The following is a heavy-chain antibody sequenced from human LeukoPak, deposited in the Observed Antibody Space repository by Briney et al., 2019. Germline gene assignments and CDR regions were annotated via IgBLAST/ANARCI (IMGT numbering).Heavy chain of an antibody. Sequence: ETLSLTCTVSGGSISSYYWSWVRQAPGKGLEWVSAISGSGGSTYYADSVKGRFTISRDNSKNTLYLQMNSLRAEDTAVYYCAKSPISYYFDYWGQGTLVTVSS. CDR2: ISGSGGST. V-gene: IGHV3-23*01. CDR3: AKSPISYYFDY. D-gene: IGHD3-16*02. CDR1: GGSISSYY. J-gene: IGHJ4*02.